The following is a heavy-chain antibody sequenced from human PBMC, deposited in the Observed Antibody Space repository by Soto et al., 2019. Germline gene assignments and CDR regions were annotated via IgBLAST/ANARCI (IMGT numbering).Heavy chain of an antibody. Sequence: GGSLRLSCAASGFTFSSYVMSWVRQAPGKGLEWVSAISGSGGSTYYADSVKGRFTISRDNSKNTLYLQMNSLRAEDTAVYYCAKGTRFGELLVPFDPWGQGTLVTVSS. V-gene: IGHV3-23*01. CDR2: ISGSGGST. D-gene: IGHD3-10*01. CDR3: AKGTRFGELLVPFDP. CDR1: GFTFSSYV. J-gene: IGHJ5*02.